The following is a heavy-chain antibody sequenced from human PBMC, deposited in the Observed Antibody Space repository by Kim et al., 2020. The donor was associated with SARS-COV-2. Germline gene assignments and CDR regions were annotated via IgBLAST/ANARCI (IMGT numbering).Heavy chain of an antibody. V-gene: IGHV4-31*02. J-gene: IGHJ2*01. Sequence: LKSRVNITGDTSKNQFSLKLSSVTGADTAVYYCARLKVVPAATENWYFDLWGRGTLVTVSS. CDR3: ARLKVVPAATENWYFDL. D-gene: IGHD2-2*01.